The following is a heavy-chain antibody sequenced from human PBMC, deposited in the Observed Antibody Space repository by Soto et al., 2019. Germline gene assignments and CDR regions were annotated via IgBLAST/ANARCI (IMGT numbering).Heavy chain of an antibody. J-gene: IGHJ4*02. D-gene: IGHD2-15*01. V-gene: IGHV3-30*18. Sequence: QVQLVESGGGVVQPGSSLRLSCAASGFSFSNCGMHWVRQAPGKGLEWVAAISSDGSYKYYSESVKGRFTISRDNSKNTLFLQMNSLRVEDTAVYYCVKGSEVARQELGYWCQGTLVTVSS. CDR2: ISSDGSYK. CDR3: VKGSEVARQELGY. CDR1: GFSFSNCG.